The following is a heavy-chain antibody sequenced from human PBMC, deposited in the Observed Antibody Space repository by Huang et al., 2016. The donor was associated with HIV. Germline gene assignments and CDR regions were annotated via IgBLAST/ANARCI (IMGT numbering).Heavy chain of an antibody. CDR3: ARAKDTWDAYDI. CDR1: GFPFNNQA. J-gene: IGHJ3*02. V-gene: IGHV3-30-3*01. CDR2: RSNDGSNN. Sequence: QVQLVESGGGVVQPGRSLRLSCAASGFPFNNQAMQWVRQAPGKGLDWVAVRSNDGSNNYYADSVKGRFTISRDSSKSTLFLHMTSLRTEDTAVYYCARAKDTWDAYDIWGQGTMVMVSS. D-gene: IGHD5-18*01.